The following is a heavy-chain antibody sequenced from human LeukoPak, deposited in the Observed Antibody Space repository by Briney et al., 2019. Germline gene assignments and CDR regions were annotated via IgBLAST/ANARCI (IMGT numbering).Heavy chain of an antibody. V-gene: IGHV3-30*03. Sequence: GGSLRLSCAASGVIFSTYAMHWVRQAPGKGLEWVAVISYDGNYRNYADSVKGRFTISRDNSKNTLHLQMNSLGAEDTAVYYCVRPDPPGGILYGFHIWGQGTMVTVSS. CDR2: ISYDGNYR. CDR3: VRPDPPGGILYGFHI. D-gene: IGHD1-14*01. J-gene: IGHJ3*02. CDR1: GVIFSTYA.